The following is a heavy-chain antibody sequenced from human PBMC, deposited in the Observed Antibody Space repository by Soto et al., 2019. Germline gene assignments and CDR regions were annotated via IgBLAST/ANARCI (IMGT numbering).Heavy chain of an antibody. Sequence: ASVKVSWKASGYTFTSYAIHWVRQDPGQRLEWMGRISAYNGNTNYVQKFQGRVTMTSNTSISTAYMELSSLRFEDTAVYYGARGIPGYCGGATCYSGCFDPWGQGTLVTVSS. CDR3: ARGIPGYCGGATCYSGCFDP. CDR2: ISAYNGNT. D-gene: IGHD2-15*01. J-gene: IGHJ5*02. V-gene: IGHV1-8*02. CDR1: GYTFTSYA.